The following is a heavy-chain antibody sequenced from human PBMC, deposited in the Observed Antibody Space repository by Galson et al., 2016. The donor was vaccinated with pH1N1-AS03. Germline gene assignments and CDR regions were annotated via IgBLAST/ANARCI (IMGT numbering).Heavy chain of an antibody. J-gene: IGHJ6*03. D-gene: IGHD3-10*01. V-gene: IGHV1-8*01. CDR1: GYIFSGFD. Sequence: SVKVSCKAFGYIFSGFDINWVREAPGQGLQWVAYVNPRNGKTGSADRFQGRTTITRDPSINTAYMEVTRLTSEETAIYYCARGVGFGESTPEGYYLDVWGKGTTVTAS. CDR2: VNPRNGKT. CDR3: ARGVGFGESTPEGYYLDV.